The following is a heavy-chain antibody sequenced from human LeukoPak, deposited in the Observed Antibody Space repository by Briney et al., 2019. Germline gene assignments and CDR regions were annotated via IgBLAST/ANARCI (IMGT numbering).Heavy chain of an antibody. V-gene: IGHV1-46*01. CDR2: INPSGGGT. CDR1: GYSFTNYY. Sequence: ASVKVSCKASGYSFTNYYIHWVRQAPGQGLESVGLINPSGGGTTYPQKFQGRVTMTRDTSTSTVYMELSSLRSEDTAVYYCARVPYCFNGICYTHYYFDYWGQGTLVTVSS. D-gene: IGHD2-8*01. J-gene: IGHJ4*02. CDR3: ARVPYCFNGICYTHYYFDY.